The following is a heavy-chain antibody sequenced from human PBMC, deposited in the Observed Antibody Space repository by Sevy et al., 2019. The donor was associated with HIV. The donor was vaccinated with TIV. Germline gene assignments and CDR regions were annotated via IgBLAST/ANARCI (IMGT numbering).Heavy chain of an antibody. J-gene: IGHJ6*02. D-gene: IGHD1-7*01. V-gene: IGHV1-2*06. CDR1: GYTFTDDY. CDR3: ASDAAGGTTNSGMDV. CDR2: IYPNSGGT. Sequence: ASVKVSCKASGYTFTDDYLHWVRQAPGQGLEWMGRIYPNSGGTNYAQKFQGRVTMTRDTSISTAYMELSRLRPDDTAVYFCASDAAGGTTNSGMDVWGQGTTVTVSS.